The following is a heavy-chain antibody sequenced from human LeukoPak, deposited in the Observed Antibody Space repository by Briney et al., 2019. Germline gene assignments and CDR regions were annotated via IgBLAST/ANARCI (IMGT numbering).Heavy chain of an antibody. D-gene: IGHD3-16*01. Sequence: PGGSLRLSCAVSGFPFSIYEMNWVRQAPGKGLEWVSYISSSSSTIYYADSVKGRFTISRDNAKNSLYLQMNSLRAEDTAVYYCARSLGAVYDAFDIWGQGTMVIVSS. CDR1: GFPFSIYE. J-gene: IGHJ3*02. V-gene: IGHV3-48*01. CDR2: ISSSSSTI. CDR3: ARSLGAVYDAFDI.